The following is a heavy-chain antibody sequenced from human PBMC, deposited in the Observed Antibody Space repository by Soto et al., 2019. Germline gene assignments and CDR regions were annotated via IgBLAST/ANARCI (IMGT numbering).Heavy chain of an antibody. Sequence: SETLSLTCTVSGGSISSYYWSWIRQPPGKGLEWIGYIYYSGSTNYNPSLKSRVTISVDTSKNQFSLKLSSVTAADTAVYYCARTPELPYFDYWGQGTLVTSPQ. J-gene: IGHJ4*02. V-gene: IGHV4-59*01. CDR2: IYYSGST. CDR1: GGSISSYY. D-gene: IGHD1-26*01. CDR3: ARTPELPYFDY.